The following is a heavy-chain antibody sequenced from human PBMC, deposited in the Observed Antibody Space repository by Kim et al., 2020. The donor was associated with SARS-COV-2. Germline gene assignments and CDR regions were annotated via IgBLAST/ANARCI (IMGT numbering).Heavy chain of an antibody. CDR1: GGSISSCY. V-gene: IGHV4-59*01. J-gene: IGHJ4*02. CDR2: SYYSGSS. CDR3: ARGFDY. Sequence: SETLSLTCTVSGGSISSCYCSWIRQPQGKGLEWIGISYYSGSSNFNPSLTIRSTISVAPHKNQFYLTLSSVTAADTAVYYCARGFDYWGQGTRVTVSS.